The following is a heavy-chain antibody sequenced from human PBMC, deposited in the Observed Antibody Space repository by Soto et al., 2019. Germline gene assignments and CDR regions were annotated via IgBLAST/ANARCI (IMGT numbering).Heavy chain of an antibody. CDR2: ISYDGSNK. D-gene: IGHD3-16*01. J-gene: IGHJ4*02. V-gene: IGHV3-30-3*01. CDR3: ARAYEGDYFDS. CDR1: GFTFSSYA. Sequence: QVQLVESGGGVVQPGRSLRLSCAASGFTFSSYAMHWVRQAPGKGLEWVAVISYDGSNKYYADSVKDRFTISRDNSKNTLYLQMDSLRAEDTAVYYCARAYEGDYFDSWGQGTLVTVSS.